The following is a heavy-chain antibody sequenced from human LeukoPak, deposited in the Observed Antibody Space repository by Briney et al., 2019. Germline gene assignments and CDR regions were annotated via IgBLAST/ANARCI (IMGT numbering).Heavy chain of an antibody. Sequence: SETLSLTCTVSGDSISSYYWSWIRQPPGRGLEWIGDIYNSGSTNYNPSLKSRVTISVDTSKNQFSLKLSSVTAADTAVYYCARVAYRGRRGDSYYFDYWGPGTLVTVSS. J-gene: IGHJ4*02. V-gene: IGHV4-59*01. CDR1: GDSISSYY. CDR3: ARVAYRGRRGDSYYFDY. D-gene: IGHD2-21*02. CDR2: IYNSGST.